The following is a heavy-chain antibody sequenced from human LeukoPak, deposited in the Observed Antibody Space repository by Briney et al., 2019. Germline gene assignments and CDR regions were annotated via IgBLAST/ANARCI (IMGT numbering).Heavy chain of an antibody. CDR3: ASSIAAASGWFDP. J-gene: IGHJ5*02. D-gene: IGHD6-13*01. Sequence: ASVKVSCKVSGYTLTELSMHWVRQAPGKGLEWMGGFDPEDGETIYAQKLQGRVTMTEDTSTDTAYMELSSLRSEDTAVYYCASSIAAASGWFDPWGQGTLVTVSS. CDR2: FDPEDGET. CDR1: GYTLTELS. V-gene: IGHV1-24*01.